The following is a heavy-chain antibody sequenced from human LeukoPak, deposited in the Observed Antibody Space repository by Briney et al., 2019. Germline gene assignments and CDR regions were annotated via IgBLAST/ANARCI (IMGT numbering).Heavy chain of an antibody. Sequence: SETLSLTCTVSGDSISISTYYWGWIRQPPGKGLEWIGSISYSGSTYYNPSLKSRVTISLDTSKIQFSLKLNSVTAADTAVYYCARVGTGTTFGGYYYYYMDVWGKGTTVTVSS. D-gene: IGHD1-1*01. CDR1: GDSISISTYY. CDR3: ARVGTGTTFGGYYYYYMDV. J-gene: IGHJ6*03. CDR2: ISYSGST. V-gene: IGHV4-39*01.